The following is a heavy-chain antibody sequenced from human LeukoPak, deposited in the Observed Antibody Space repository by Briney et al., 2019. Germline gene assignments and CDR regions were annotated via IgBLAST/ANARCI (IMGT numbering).Heavy chain of an antibody. D-gene: IGHD3-10*01. CDR1: GFTVSSNY. CDR3: ARPLGTGAFGELS. V-gene: IGHV3-66*04. CDR2: IYSGGST. Sequence: GGSLRLSCAVSGFTVSSNYMSWVRQAPGKGLEWVSVIYSGGSTYYADSVKGRFTISRDNSKNTLYLQMNSLRAEDTAVYYCARPLGTGAFGELSWGQGTLVTVSS. J-gene: IGHJ5*02.